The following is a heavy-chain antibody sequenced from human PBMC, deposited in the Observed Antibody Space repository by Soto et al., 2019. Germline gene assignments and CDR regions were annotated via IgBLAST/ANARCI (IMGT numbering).Heavy chain of an antibody. CDR3: ARVAY. CDR1: DFTFSLVS. Sequence: LRLSWESSDFTFSLVSRNWVRQVPGKGLEWVASISSGNSDTWYADSVKGRFIISRDNAQNSLFLQMNTLRPEDTAMYYCARVAYWGPGTQVTVSS. CDR2: ISSGNSDT. J-gene: IGHJ4*02. V-gene: IGHV3-21*01.